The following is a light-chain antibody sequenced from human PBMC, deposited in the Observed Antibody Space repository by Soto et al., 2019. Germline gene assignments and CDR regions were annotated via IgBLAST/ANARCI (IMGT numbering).Light chain of an antibody. CDR1: SSGIRDYNY. Sequence: QSVLAQPASVSGSPGQSITISCTGTSSGIRDYNYVSWYQQLPGNAPKLIMYEVSNRPSGISNRFSGSKSGNTASLTISGLQAEDEADYYCSSKSPDFFGTGTKVTVL. V-gene: IGLV2-14*01. CDR2: EVS. J-gene: IGLJ1*01. CDR3: SSKSPDF.